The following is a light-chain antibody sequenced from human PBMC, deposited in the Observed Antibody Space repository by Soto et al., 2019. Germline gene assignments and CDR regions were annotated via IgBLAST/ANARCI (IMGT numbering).Light chain of an antibody. CDR3: CSSVGSYV. V-gene: IGLV2-23*02. CDR1: SSDVENYKL. J-gene: IGLJ1*01. CDR2: EVT. Sequence: QSALNQPASVSGSPGQSVTISCTATSSDVENYKLVSWYQQHTGKSPKLIIYEVTQRPSGVSNRFYGSKSANTASLTISGLQPEDEADYYCCSSVGSYVFGTGTKVTVL.